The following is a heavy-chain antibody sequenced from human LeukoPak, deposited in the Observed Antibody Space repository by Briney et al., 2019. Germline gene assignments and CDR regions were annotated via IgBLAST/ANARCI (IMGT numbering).Heavy chain of an antibody. CDR1: VFSFSDHY. CDR3: ARASRSGSYFFY. V-gene: IGHV3-72*01. J-gene: IGHJ4*02. Sequence: PGGSVRLSCAASVFSFSDHYINWVRHTPWKGLEWVGRSRNKANSYTTEYAASVKGRFTISRDDSRNSLSLQMNSLKTDDTAVYYCARASRSGSYFFYWGQGTLVTVSS. CDR2: SRNKANSYTT. D-gene: IGHD1-26*01.